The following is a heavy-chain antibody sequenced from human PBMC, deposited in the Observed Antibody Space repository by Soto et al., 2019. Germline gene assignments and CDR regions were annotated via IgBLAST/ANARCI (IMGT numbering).Heavy chain of an antibody. V-gene: IGHV4-59*01. CDR1: GASISRYY. CDR3: ARTRPYHRGGFDY. D-gene: IGHD2-15*01. CDR2: LYNTGST. Sequence: SETLSLTCTVSGASISRYYWSWIRQSPGKGLEWIGYLYNTGSTIYNPSLKSRVTISEDTSKNQFSLKMNSVTAADTAVYYCARTRPYHRGGFDYWGQGTLVTVSS. J-gene: IGHJ4*02.